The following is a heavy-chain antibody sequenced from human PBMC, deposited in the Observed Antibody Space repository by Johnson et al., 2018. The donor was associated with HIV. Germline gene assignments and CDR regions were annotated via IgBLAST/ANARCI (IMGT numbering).Heavy chain of an antibody. CDR3: AQEGPLTVTTVMDAFDI. D-gene: IGHD4-17*01. CDR1: GFTFSSYA. CDR2: ISYDGSNK. V-gene: IGHV3-30-3*02. Sequence: QVQLVESGGGVVQPGRSLRLSCAASGFTFSSYAMHWVRQAPGKGLEWVAVISYDGSNKYYADSVKGRFTISRDNSKNTLYLQMNSLRAEDTAVYYCAQEGPLTVTTVMDAFDIGGQGTMVTVSS. J-gene: IGHJ3*02.